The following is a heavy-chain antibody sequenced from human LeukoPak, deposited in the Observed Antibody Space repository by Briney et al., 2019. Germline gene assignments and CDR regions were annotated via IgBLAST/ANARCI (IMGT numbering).Heavy chain of an antibody. CDR2: IYSGGST. D-gene: IGHD6-19*01. J-gene: IGHJ4*02. CDR3: AKDKGQYSSGWFPYFDN. V-gene: IGHV3-53*01. CDR1: GFTVSSNY. Sequence: GGSLRLSCAASGFTVSSNYMSWVRQAPGKGLEWVSVIYSGGSTYYADSVKGRFTISRDNSKNTLYLQMNSLRAEDTAVYYCAKDKGQYSSGWFPYFDNWGQGTLVTVSS.